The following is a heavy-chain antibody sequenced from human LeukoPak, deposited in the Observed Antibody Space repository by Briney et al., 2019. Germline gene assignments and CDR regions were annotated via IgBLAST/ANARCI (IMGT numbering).Heavy chain of an antibody. J-gene: IGHJ4*02. Sequence: PSETLSLTCTVSGGSISSYYWSWIRRPPGKGLEWIGYIYYSGSTNYNPSLKSRVTISVDTSKNQFSLKLSSVTAADTAVYYCARAAAAGKGSFDYWGQGTLVTVSS. CDR1: GGSISSYY. CDR3: ARAAAAGKGSFDY. CDR2: IYYSGST. D-gene: IGHD6-13*01. V-gene: IGHV4-59*01.